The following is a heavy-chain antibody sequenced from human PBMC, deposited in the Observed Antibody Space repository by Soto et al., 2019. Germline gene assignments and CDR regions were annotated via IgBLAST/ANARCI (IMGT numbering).Heavy chain of an antibody. V-gene: IGHV3-23*01. Sequence: EVQLLESGGGLVQPGGSLRLSCAASGFTFSSYAMSWVRQXPXXXXXXXXAISGSGGSTYYADSVKGRFTISRDNSKNTLYLQXNSLXXXXXXXXXXXXXXXXXXXXXXXXXXYXXQGTLVTVSS. CDR2: ISGSGGST. CDR3: XXXXXXXXXXXXXXXXY. J-gene: IGHJ4*02. CDR1: GFTFSSYA.